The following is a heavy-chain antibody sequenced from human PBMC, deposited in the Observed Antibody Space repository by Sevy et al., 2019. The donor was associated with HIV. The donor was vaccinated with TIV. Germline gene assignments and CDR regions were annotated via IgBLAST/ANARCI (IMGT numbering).Heavy chain of an antibody. CDR1: GFSFDSYG. D-gene: IGHD3-22*01. Sequence: GGSLRLSCAVSGFSFDSYGMTWVRQAPGKGLEWVSGISGSGTRTYYAYSVKGRFSISRDNSKNRLYLQMNSLRSEDTAIYYCGKGGGGHYDPDEIGYYFYYYNMDVWGKGTTVTVSS. CDR2: ISGSGTRT. V-gene: IGHV3-23*01. J-gene: IGHJ6*03. CDR3: GKGGGGHYDPDEIGYYFYYYNMDV.